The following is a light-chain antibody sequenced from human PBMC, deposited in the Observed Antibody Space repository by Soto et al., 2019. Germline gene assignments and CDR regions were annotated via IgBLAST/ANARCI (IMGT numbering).Light chain of an antibody. J-gene: IGKJ4*01. Sequence: EIVLTQSPATLSLSPGERATLSCRASQSVSSYLAWYQQKPGQAPRLLIYDASNRATGIPARFSGSGSGTDFTLTISSLKPEDFAVYSCQQRSNWPRLTFGGGTKVEIK. V-gene: IGKV3-11*01. CDR3: QQRSNWPRLT. CDR2: DAS. CDR1: QSVSSY.